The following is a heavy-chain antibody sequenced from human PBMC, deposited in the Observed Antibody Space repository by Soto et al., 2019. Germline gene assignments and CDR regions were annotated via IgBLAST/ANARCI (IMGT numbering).Heavy chain of an antibody. V-gene: IGHV3-13*04. CDR1: GFTFSSYD. J-gene: IGHJ6*02. CDR2: IGTSGDT. Sequence: GXSLRLSCAASGFTFSSYDMHWVHQATGKGLEWVSLIGTSGDTYYPGSVKGRFTISRENAKNSLFLQMNSLRAGDTAVYYCARGRGGGSGDSDYGMDVWGQGTTVTVS. D-gene: IGHD3-16*01. CDR3: ARGRGGGSGDSDYGMDV.